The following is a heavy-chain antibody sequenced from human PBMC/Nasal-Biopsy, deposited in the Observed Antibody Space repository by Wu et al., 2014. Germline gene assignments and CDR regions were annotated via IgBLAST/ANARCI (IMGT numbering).Heavy chain of an antibody. V-gene: IGHV3-48*04. CDR3: TRGHYQLEV. CDR2: ISPSSTTT. D-gene: IGHD3-10*01. J-gene: IGHJ6*02. CDR1: GFTFSTHT. Sequence: RLSCAASGFTFSTHTMNWVRQAPGEGLEWISFISPSSTTTYYADSVKGRFTISRDDAKNSLYLRMSSLRAEDTAVYYCTRGHYQLEVWGQGTTVTVSS.